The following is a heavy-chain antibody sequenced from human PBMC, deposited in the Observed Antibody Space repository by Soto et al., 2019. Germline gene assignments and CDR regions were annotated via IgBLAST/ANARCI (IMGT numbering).Heavy chain of an antibody. V-gene: IGHV4-30-4*01. CDR1: GGSISSGDYY. CDR2: IYYSGST. D-gene: IGHD5-18*01. Sequence: SETLSLTCTVSGGSISSGDYYWSWSRQPPGKGLEWIGYIYYSGSTYYNPSLKSRVTISVDTPKNQFSLKLSSVTAADTAVYYCARGDTATVTPFDYWGQGTLVTVSS. J-gene: IGHJ4*02. CDR3: ARGDTATVTPFDY.